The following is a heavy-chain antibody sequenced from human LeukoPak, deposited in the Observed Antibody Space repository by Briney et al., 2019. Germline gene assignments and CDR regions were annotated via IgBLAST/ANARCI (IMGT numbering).Heavy chain of an antibody. V-gene: IGHV3-48*03. CDR3: AREGLLPHSFDYYDSSAQGYFDL. Sequence: GGSLRLSCAASGFTFSSYEMNWVRQAPGKGLEWVSYISSSGSTIYYADSVKGRFTISRDNAKNSLYLQMNSLRAEDTAVYYCAREGLLPHSFDYYDSSAQGYFDLWGRGTLVTVSS. CDR2: ISSSGSTI. J-gene: IGHJ2*01. CDR1: GFTFSSYE. D-gene: IGHD3-22*01.